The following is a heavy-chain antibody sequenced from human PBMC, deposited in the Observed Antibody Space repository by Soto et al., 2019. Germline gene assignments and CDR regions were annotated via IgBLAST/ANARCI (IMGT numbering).Heavy chain of an antibody. CDR1: GFTFSSYW. Sequence: GGSLRLSCAASGFTFSSYWMHWVRQAPGKGLVWVSRINSDGSSTSYADSVKGRFTISRDNAKNTLYLQMNSLRAEDTAVYYCARAPSWKNYYGSGSSLAYWGQGTLVTVSS. CDR2: INSDGSST. V-gene: IGHV3-74*01. D-gene: IGHD3-10*01. CDR3: ARAPSWKNYYGSGSSLAY. J-gene: IGHJ4*02.